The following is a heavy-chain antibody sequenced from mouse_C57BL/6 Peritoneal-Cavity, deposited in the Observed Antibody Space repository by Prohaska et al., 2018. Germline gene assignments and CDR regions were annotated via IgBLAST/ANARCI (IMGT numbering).Heavy chain of an antibody. Sequence: PSQSLSLTYSVTGYSITSGSYWNWIRPFPGNKMEWMGCRSFDGSNNYNPSLKTRISIISDTCKNQFFLKLHSVTTEDTATYYCARGTIYDGYYHFAYWGQGTLVTVSA. CDR2: RSFDGSN. D-gene: IGHD2-3*01. V-gene: IGHV3-6*01. CDR1: GYSITSGSY. CDR3: ARGTIYDGYYHFAY. J-gene: IGHJ3*01.